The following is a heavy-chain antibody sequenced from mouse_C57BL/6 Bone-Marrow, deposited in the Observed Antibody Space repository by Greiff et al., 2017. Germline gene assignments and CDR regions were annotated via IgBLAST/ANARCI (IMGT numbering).Heavy chain of an antibody. CDR1: GYTFTSYW. Sequence: QQPGAELVRPGSSVKLSCKASGYTFTSYWMDWVKQRPGQGLEWIGNIYPSDSETHYNQKFKDKATLTVDKSSSTAYMQLSSLTSEDSAVYYCARGYGSSFYWYFDVWGTGTTVTVSS. CDR3: ARGYGSSFYWYFDV. CDR2: IYPSDSET. D-gene: IGHD1-1*01. V-gene: IGHV1-61*01. J-gene: IGHJ1*03.